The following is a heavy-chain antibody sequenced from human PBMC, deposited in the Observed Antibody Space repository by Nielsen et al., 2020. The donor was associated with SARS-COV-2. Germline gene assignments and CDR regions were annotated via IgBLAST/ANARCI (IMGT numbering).Heavy chain of an antibody. Sequence: WVRQAPGQGLEWMGIINPSGGSTSYAQKFQGRVTMTRDTSTSTAFMELSSLRSEDTAVYYCTRVNEDQKYSFGLYFFDIWGQGTVVTVSS. D-gene: IGHD5-18*01. CDR3: TRVNEDQKYSFGLYFFDI. CDR2: INPSGGST. V-gene: IGHV1-46*01. J-gene: IGHJ4*02.